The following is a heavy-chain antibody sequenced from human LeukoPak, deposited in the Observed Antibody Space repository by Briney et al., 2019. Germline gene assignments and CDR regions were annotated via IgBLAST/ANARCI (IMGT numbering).Heavy chain of an antibody. CDR1: GGTFSSYA. D-gene: IGHD2-15*01. V-gene: IGHV1-69*06. CDR2: IIPIFGTA. J-gene: IGHJ4*02. Sequence: ASVKVSCKASGGTFSSYAISWVRPAPGQGLEWMGGIIPIFGTANYAQKFQGRVTITADKSTSTAYMELSRLRSEDTAVYYCARGGPFVVVVAALDYWGRGTLVTVSS. CDR3: ARGGPFVVVVAALDY.